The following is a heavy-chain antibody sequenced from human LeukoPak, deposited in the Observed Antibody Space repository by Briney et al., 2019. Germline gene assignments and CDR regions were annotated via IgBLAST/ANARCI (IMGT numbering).Heavy chain of an antibody. D-gene: IGHD3-3*01. CDR1: GYTFTSYY. J-gene: IGHJ4*02. V-gene: IGHV1-46*01. CDR3: VRDTIFGVVMTYYFDY. Sequence: GASVKVSCKXSGYTFTSYYMHWVLQAPGQGLEWMGIINPSGGSTSYAQKFQGRVTMTRDTSTSTVYMELSSLRSEDTAVYYCVRDTIFGVVMTYYFDYWGQGTLVTVSS. CDR2: INPSGGST.